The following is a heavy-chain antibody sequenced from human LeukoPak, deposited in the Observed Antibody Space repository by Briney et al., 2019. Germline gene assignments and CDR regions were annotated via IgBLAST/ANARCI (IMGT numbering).Heavy chain of an antibody. J-gene: IGHJ3*02. CDR1: GYTFINYV. Sequence: GASVKVSCKASGYTFINYVINWVRQAPGQGLEWMGWINTNTGNPTYVQGFTGRFVFSLDTSVSTSYLQISSLKAEDTAVYYCARDTGYSSGWYPLSDAFDIWGQGTMVTVSS. CDR3: ARDTGYSSGWYPLSDAFDI. CDR2: INTNTGNP. V-gene: IGHV7-4-1*02. D-gene: IGHD6-19*01.